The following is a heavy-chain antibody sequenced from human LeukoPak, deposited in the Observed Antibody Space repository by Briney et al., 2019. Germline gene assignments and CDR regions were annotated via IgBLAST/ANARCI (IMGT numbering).Heavy chain of an antibody. CDR2: IYTSGST. V-gene: IGHV4-4*07. J-gene: IGHJ3*02. Sequence: SETLSLTCTVSGGSISSYYWSWIRQPAGKGLEWIGRIYTSGSTNYNPSLKSRVTMSVDTSKNQFSLKLSSVTAADTAVYYCARVWHYYDSGSYWDAFDIWGQGTMVTVSS. D-gene: IGHD3-10*01. CDR3: ARVWHYYDSGSYWDAFDI. CDR1: GGSISSYY.